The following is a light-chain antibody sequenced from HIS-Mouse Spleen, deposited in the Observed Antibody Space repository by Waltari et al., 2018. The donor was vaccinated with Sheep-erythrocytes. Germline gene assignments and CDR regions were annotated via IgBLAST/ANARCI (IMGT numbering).Light chain of an antibody. CDR2: DAS. V-gene: IGKV1-33*01. CDR1: QDISNY. Sequence: DIQMTQSPSSLSVSVGDRVTITCQASQDISNYLNWYQPKPGKAPKLLIYDASNLETGVPSRFSGSGSGTDFTFTISSLQPEDIATYYCQQYDNLPLTFGGGTKVEIK. J-gene: IGKJ4*01. CDR3: QQYDNLPLT.